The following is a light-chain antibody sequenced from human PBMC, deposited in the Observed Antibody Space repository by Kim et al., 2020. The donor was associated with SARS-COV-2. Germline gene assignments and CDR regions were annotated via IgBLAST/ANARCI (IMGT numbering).Light chain of an antibody. CDR3: QQYNMYPWT. Sequence: ASVGDRVTITYRASQSISGWLAWYQQKPGKAPNLLIYHASNLESGVPSRFSGSGSGTEFTLIISNLQPDDFATYYCQQYNMYPWTFGQGTKVDIK. CDR1: QSISGW. J-gene: IGKJ1*01. CDR2: HAS. V-gene: IGKV1-5*01.